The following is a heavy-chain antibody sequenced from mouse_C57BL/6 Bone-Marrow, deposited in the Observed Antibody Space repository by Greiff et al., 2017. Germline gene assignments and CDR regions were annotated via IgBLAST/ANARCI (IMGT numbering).Heavy chain of an antibody. J-gene: IGHJ3*01. CDR1: GYTFTSSW. CDR2: IYPGSGST. D-gene: IGHD2-4*01. V-gene: IGHV1-55*01. CDR3: ARGDYDLFAY. Sequence: QVPLQQPGAELVKPGASVKMSCTASGYTFTSSWLTWVKQRPGHGLEWIGDIYPGSGSTNYNEKFKSKATLTVDTSASTAYMQLSSLTSEDSAVYYCARGDYDLFAYWGQGTLVTVSA.